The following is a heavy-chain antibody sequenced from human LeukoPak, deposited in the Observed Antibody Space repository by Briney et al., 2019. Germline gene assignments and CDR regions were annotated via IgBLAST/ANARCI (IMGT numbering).Heavy chain of an antibody. V-gene: IGHV3-20*04. CDR2: INWNGGST. Sequence: GGSLRLSCAASGFTFYDYGMSWVRQAPGEGLEWASVINWNGGSTSYGDSVKGRFTISRDNAKNSLFLQMNSLRAEDTALYYCARGTRRVGDTAQYYFDYWGQGTLVTISS. CDR1: GFTFYDYG. J-gene: IGHJ4*02. D-gene: IGHD1-26*01. CDR3: ARGTRRVGDTAQYYFDY.